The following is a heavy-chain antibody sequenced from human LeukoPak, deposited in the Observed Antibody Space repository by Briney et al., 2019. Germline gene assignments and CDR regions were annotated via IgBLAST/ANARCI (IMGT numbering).Heavy chain of an antibody. J-gene: IGHJ4*02. Sequence: PGGSLRLSPAASGFTLSGHSTTWVRHARGKGREGVANRNLDGSERFYVDFVKGRLTISRDNADNSMYLQMNSPRAEDTAVYYCGRVIAGAIDSWGQGTLVTVSS. CDR3: GRVIAGAIDS. D-gene: IGHD3-16*02. V-gene: IGHV3-7*01. CDR1: GFTLSGHS. CDR2: RNLDGSER.